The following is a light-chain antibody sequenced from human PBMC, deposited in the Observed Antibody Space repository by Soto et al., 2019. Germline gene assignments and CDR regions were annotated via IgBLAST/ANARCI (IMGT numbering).Light chain of an antibody. CDR1: QSINSW. CDR2: KAS. J-gene: IGKJ2*01. CDR3: QQYNNWYT. Sequence: DIQMTQSPSTLSASVGDRVTITCRASQSINSWLAWYQQKPGKAPKLLIYKASTLESGVPSRFSGSGSGTEFTLTISSLQPDDFATYYFQQYNNWYTFGQGNKLEIK. V-gene: IGKV1-5*03.